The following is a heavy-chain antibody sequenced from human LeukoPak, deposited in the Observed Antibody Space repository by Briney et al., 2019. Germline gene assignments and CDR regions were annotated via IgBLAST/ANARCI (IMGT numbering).Heavy chain of an antibody. CDR3: AGTVASPVFEAFDI. J-gene: IGHJ3*02. Sequence: SQTLSLICAVSGGSISGGGYSWSWIRQPPGMNLEWIGYIYDSGSTYYNPSLKSRVTISIDRSKNQLSLKLSSVTAADTAVYYCAGTVASPVFEAFDIWGQGTMVTVSS. CDR1: GGSISGGGYS. D-gene: IGHD1-7*01. V-gene: IGHV4-30-2*01. CDR2: IYDSGST.